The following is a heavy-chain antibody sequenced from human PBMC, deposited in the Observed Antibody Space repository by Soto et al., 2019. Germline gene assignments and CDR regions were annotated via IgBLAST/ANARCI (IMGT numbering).Heavy chain of an antibody. CDR2: IIPIFGTA. V-gene: IGHV1-69*13. CDR1: GGTFSSYG. D-gene: IGHD3-22*01. J-gene: IGHJ6*02. CDR3: AGGYXHDSSGPSYYYYYGMDV. Sequence: SVKVSCKASGGTFSSYGVSWVRQAPGQGLEWRGGIIPIFGTANYAQNLQDRVTITADESTSTAYMDLSSLRSEDTAVYYCAGGYXHDSSGPSYYYYYGMDVWGQGTTVTVSS.